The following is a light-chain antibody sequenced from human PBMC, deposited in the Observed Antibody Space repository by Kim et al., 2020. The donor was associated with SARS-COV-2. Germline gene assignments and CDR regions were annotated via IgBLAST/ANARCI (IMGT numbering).Light chain of an antibody. V-gene: IGKV3-15*01. CDR1: QSVRSN. CDR3: QQYNNWPPVT. CDR2: GAS. Sequence: EIVMTQSPGTLSVSPGERVTLSCRASQSVRSNLAWYQQKPGQAPRLLIYGASTRANGIPARFSGSESGTEFTLTISSLQSEDFAVYYCQQYNNWPPVTFGQGTRLEIK. J-gene: IGKJ5*01.